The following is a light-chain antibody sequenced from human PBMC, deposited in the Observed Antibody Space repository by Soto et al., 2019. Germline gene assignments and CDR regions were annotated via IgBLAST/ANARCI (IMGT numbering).Light chain of an antibody. CDR3: TQGTHWPRT. CDR2: RVS. J-gene: IGKJ1*01. Sequence: DVVLTQSPLSLPVNFGQPAPISCRSSKSLVYSDGNTHLSWFHQRPGQSPRRLIYRVSSRDSGVTDRFSCSGSGNDFTLEIRRVEAEDVGIYFCTQGTHWPRTFGQGTKVEVK. CDR1: KSLVYSDGNTH. V-gene: IGKV2-30*01.